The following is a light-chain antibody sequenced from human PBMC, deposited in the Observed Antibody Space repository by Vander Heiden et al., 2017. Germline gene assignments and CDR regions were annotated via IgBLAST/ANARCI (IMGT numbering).Light chain of an antibody. CDR1: QSISSY. CDR2: AAS. J-gene: IGKJ1*01. V-gene: IGKV1-39*01. Sequence: DIQMTQSPSSLSASVGDRVTITCRASQSISSYLNWYQQKPGKAPKLLIYAASSLQSGVPSRFSGSGSGTDFTLTISSLQPEDFATYYCQQSYSTPLTFDQGTKEEIK. CDR3: QQSYSTPLT.